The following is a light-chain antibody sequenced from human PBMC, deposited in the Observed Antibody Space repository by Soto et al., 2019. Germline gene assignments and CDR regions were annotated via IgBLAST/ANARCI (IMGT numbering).Light chain of an antibody. CDR3: SSYRTTTTLLFV. CDR1: SSDIGGYNF. V-gene: IGLV2-14*01. CDR2: EVS. J-gene: IGLJ1*01. Sequence: QSALTQPASVSGSPGQSITISCTGTSSDIGGYNFVSWYQHNPGRAPKLMIYEVSNRPSGVSNRFSGSKSGDTASLTISGLQAEDEADYYGSSYRTTTTLLFVFGAGTKLTVL.